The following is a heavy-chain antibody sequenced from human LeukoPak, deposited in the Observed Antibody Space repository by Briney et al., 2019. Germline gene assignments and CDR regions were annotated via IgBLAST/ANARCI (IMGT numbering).Heavy chain of an antibody. V-gene: IGHV4-61*02. CDR3: ARHGWGAMAEFDY. Sequence: PSQTLSLTCTVSGGSITSGNYYWSWIRQPARKGPEWIGRIYSSGSTDYNPSLKSRVTILVDRSKNQFSLRLSSVTAADTAVYYCARHGWGAMAEFDYWGQGTLVTVSS. D-gene: IGHD3-16*01. J-gene: IGHJ4*02. CDR1: GGSITSGNYY. CDR2: IYSSGST.